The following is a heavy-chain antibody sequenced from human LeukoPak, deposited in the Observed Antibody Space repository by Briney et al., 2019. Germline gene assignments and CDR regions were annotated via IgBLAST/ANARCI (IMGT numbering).Heavy chain of an antibody. CDR3: ARTAVADLDLYYFDY. CDR1: GFTFSDYY. V-gene: IGHV3-11*01. D-gene: IGHD6-19*01. CDR2: ISSSGSTI. J-gene: IGHJ4*02. Sequence: GGSLRLSCAASGFTFSDYYMSWIRQAPGKGLEWVSYISSSGSTIYYADSVKGRFTISRDNAKNSLYLQMNSLRAEDTAVYYCARTAVADLDLYYFDYWGQGTLVTVSS.